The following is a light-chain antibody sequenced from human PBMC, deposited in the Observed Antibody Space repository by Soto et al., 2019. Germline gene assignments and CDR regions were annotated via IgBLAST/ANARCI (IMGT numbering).Light chain of an antibody. CDR2: AAS. CDR1: QSISSY. Sequence: DIQMTQSPSSLSASVGDRVTITCRASQSISSYLNWYQQKPGKAPKLLIYAASSLQSGVPYRFSGSGSGTNFTLTISSLQPEAFANYYCQQSYSTPPLTFGQETRREMK. V-gene: IGKV1-39*01. CDR3: QQSYSTPPLT. J-gene: IGKJ5*01.